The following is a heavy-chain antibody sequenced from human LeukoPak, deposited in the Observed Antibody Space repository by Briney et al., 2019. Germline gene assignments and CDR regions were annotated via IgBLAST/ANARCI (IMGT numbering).Heavy chain of an antibody. J-gene: IGHJ6*02. V-gene: IGHV3-7*01. D-gene: IGHD3-10*01. CDR2: IKQDGSEK. CDR3: ARDLLIAMVRGVIIDYYGMDV. Sequence: PGGSLRLSCAASGFTFSSYWMSWVRQAPGKGLEWVANIKQDGSEKYYVDSVKGRFTISRDNAKNSLYLQMNSLRAEDTAVYYCARDLLIAMVRGVIIDYYGMDVWGQGTTVTVSS. CDR1: GFTFSSYW.